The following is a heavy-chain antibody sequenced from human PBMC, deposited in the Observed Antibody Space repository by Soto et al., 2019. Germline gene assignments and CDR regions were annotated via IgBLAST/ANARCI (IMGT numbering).Heavy chain of an antibody. D-gene: IGHD3-22*01. V-gene: IGHV3-13*04. CDR3: ARAIGQTLFDY. CDR1: GFTFSIYD. CDR2: IGTTGDT. Sequence: GSLRLSCTASGFTFSIYDMHWVRQGTGKGLEWVSAIGTTGDTYYAGSVKGRFTISRENAKNSLYLQMNSLRAGDTAIYFCARAIGQTLFDYWGQGTLVTVSS. J-gene: IGHJ4*02.